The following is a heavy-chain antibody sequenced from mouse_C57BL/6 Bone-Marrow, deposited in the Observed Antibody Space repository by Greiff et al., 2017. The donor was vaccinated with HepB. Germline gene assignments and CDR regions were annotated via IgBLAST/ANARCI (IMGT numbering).Heavy chain of an antibody. V-gene: IGHV5-9*01. D-gene: IGHD2-1*01. CDR1: GFTFSSYT. Sequence: EVQVVESGGGLVKPGGSLKLSCAASGFTFSSYTMSWVRQTPEKRLEWVATISGGGGNTYYPDSVKGRVTISRDNAKNTLYLQMSSLRSEDTALYYCAIYGNYFDYWGKGTTLTVSS. J-gene: IGHJ2*01. CDR3: AIYGNYFDY. CDR2: ISGGGGNT.